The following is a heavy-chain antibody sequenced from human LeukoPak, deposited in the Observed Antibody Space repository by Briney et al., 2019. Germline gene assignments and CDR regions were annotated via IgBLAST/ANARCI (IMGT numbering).Heavy chain of an antibody. Sequence: GGSLRLSCAASGFTFSSYGMHWVRQAPGKGLELVAVIWYDGSNKYYADSVKGRFTISRGNSKNPLYLQMNILRGEDTGVYYCARVNYDIVTGYYSAFDYWGQGTLVTVSS. V-gene: IGHV3-33*01. CDR2: IWYDGSNK. J-gene: IGHJ4*02. D-gene: IGHD3-9*01. CDR3: ARVNYDIVTGYYSAFDY. CDR1: GFTFSSYG.